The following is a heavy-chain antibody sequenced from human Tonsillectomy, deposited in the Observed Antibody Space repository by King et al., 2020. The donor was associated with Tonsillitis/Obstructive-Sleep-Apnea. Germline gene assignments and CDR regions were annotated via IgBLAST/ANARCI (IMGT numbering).Heavy chain of an antibody. Sequence: VQLVESGAEVKKPGESLRISCQGSGYRFSNYWITWVRQMPGKGLEWMGRIDPRDSYANNSPSFQGNVSISVDKSINTAYLQWSSLKASDTAIYYCARLVDTAMDSDFYYGMDVWGQGTTVTVSS. CDR2: IDPRDSYA. J-gene: IGHJ6*02. D-gene: IGHD5-18*01. CDR3: ARLVDTAMDSDFYYGMDV. V-gene: IGHV5-10-1*01. CDR1: GYRFSNYW.